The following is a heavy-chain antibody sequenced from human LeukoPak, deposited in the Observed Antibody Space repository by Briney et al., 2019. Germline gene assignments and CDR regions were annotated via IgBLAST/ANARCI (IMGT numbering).Heavy chain of an antibody. CDR3: ARWRPSCGGDCYSGYFDY. Sequence: GGSLRLSCAASGFTFSTYGMHWVRQAPGKGLEWVAFTRYDGSTNFYTDSVKGRFTISRDNSKNTLYLQMSSLRAEDTAVYYCARWRPSCGGDCYSGYFDYWGQGTLVTVSS. CDR1: GFTFSTYG. CDR2: TRYDGSTN. J-gene: IGHJ4*02. D-gene: IGHD2-21*02. V-gene: IGHV3-30*02.